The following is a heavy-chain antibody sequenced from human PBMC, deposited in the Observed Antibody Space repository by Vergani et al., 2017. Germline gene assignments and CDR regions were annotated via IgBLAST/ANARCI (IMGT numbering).Heavy chain of an antibody. Sequence: QVQLVESGGGVVQPGRSLRLSCAASGFTFSNYGMHWVRQAPGEGLEWVALISYDGTNKYYADSVKGRFTISRDNSKNTLYLQVNSLRAEDTAVYYCAKNGQLLYYYYMDVWGKGTTVTVSS. D-gene: IGHD2-2*01. CDR3: AKNGQLLYYYYMDV. V-gene: IGHV3-30*18. CDR1: GFTFSNYG. J-gene: IGHJ6*03. CDR2: ISYDGTNK.